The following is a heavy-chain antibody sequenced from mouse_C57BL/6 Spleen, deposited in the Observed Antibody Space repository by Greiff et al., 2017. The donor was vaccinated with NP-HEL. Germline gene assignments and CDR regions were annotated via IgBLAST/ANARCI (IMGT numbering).Heavy chain of an antibody. CDR2: IWRGGST. Sequence: VQRVESGPGLVQPSQSLSITCTVSGFSLTSYGVHWVRQSPGKGLEWLGVIWRGGSTDYNAAFMSRLSITKDNSKSQVFFKMNSLQADDTAIYYCAKGDYGNYWFAYWGQGTLVTVSA. J-gene: IGHJ3*01. V-gene: IGHV2-5*01. D-gene: IGHD2-1*01. CDR3: AKGDYGNYWFAY. CDR1: GFSLTSYG.